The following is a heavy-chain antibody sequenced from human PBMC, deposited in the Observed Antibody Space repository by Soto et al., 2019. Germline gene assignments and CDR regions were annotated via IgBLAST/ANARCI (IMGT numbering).Heavy chain of an antibody. Sequence: PGGSLRLSCAASGFTFSSYGTHWVRQAPGKGLEWVAVIWYDGSNKYYADSVKGRFTISRDNSKNTLYLQMNSLRAEDTAVYYCARDALTEGYCGGDCYSGFDYWGQGTLVTVSS. CDR1: GFTFSSYG. D-gene: IGHD2-21*02. J-gene: IGHJ4*02. V-gene: IGHV3-33*01. CDR2: IWYDGSNK. CDR3: ARDALTEGYCGGDCYSGFDY.